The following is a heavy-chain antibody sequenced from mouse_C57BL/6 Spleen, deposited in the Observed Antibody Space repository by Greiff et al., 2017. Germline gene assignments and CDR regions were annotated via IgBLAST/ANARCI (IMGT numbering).Heavy chain of an antibody. Sequence: EVQLQQSGPELVKPGSSVKLSCKASGYTFTDYCMNWVKQSHGKSLEWIGDINPNNGGTSYNQKFKGKATLTVAKSSSTAYMELRSLTSEDSAVYYCERTRYYGSSFYWYFDVWGTGTTVTAST. V-gene: IGHV1-26*01. J-gene: IGHJ1*03. D-gene: IGHD1-1*01. CDR1: GYTFTDYC. CDR2: INPNNGGT. CDR3: ERTRYYGSSFYWYFDV.